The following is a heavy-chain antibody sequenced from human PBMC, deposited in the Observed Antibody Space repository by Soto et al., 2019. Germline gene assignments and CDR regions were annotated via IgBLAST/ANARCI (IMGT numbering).Heavy chain of an antibody. CDR1: GFTFSSYW. CDR3: ARDFPIIY. D-gene: IGHD3-10*01. J-gene: IGHJ4*02. CDR2: SNSDGSSP. V-gene: IGHV3-74*01. Sequence: PAGSLRLSCAASGFTFSSYWMHCVRQAPRKGLVWVSRSNSDGSSPSYADSVKGRFTISRDNAKNTLYLQMNSLRAEDTAVYYCARDFPIIYWGQGTLVTVSS.